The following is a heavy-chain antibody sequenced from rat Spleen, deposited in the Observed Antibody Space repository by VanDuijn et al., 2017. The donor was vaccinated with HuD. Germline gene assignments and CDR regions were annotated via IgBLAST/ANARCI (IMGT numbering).Heavy chain of an antibody. CDR3: ARRYDFDY. CDR1: GFTFSNYY. CDR2: ITNTGGSI. J-gene: IGHJ2*01. D-gene: IGHD1-11*01. V-gene: IGHV5-25*01. Sequence: EVQLVESGGGLVQPGRSMKLSCAALGFTFSNYYMAWVRQAPTKGLEWVASITNTGGSIYYPDSVKGRFTISRDDAKSTLYLQMDSLRSEDTATYYCARRYDFDYWGQGVMVTVSS.